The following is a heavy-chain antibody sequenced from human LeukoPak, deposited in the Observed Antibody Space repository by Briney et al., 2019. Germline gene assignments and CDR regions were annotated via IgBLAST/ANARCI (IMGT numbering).Heavy chain of an antibody. J-gene: IGHJ4*02. V-gene: IGHV3-30*02. CDR3: AKDSKGLRYFDWLPLDY. CDR2: IRYDGSNK. D-gene: IGHD3-9*01. Sequence: GGSLRLSCAASGFTFSSYGMHWVRQAPGKGLEWVAFIRYDGSNKYYADSVKGRFTISRDNSKNTLYLQMNSLRAEDTAVYYCAKDSKGLRYFDWLPLDYWGQGTLVTVSS. CDR1: GFTFSSYG.